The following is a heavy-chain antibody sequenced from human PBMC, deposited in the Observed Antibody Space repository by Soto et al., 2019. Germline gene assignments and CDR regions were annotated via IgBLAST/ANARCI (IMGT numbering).Heavy chain of an antibody. D-gene: IGHD5-12*01. CDR2: IDPQNGVA. J-gene: IGHJ4*02. Sequence: ASVKVSCKASGYNFVDHYIHWLRQTPGQGFEWMGYIDPQNGVARLSQNFKYRVIMTSDTSITTVFMQMNSLRAEDTAVYYCSRGTDLYDWWGQGTLVTVSS. CDR3: SRGTDLYDW. V-gene: IGHV1-2*02. CDR1: GYNFVDHY.